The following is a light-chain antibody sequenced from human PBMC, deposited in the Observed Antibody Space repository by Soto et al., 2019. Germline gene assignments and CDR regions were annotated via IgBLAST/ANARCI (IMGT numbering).Light chain of an antibody. CDR2: ATS. CDR3: QHIYSGSWT. CDR1: QSFSSS. J-gene: IGKJ1*01. Sequence: DMQMTQSPSTLSASVGDRVTITCRTSQSFSSSLNWYQQKPWEAPKLLVYATSRLQSGVPSRFSGSRSETGFTLTITSLQPEDFADYYCQHIYSGSWTFGQGTKVEI. V-gene: IGKV1-39*01.